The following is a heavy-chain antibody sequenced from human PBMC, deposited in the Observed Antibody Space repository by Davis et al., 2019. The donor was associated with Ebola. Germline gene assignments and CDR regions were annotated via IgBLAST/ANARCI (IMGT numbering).Heavy chain of an antibody. J-gene: IGHJ4*02. D-gene: IGHD5-18*01. CDR2: INHSGST. CDR1: GDSISSSGYY. CDR3: ARGRRYSYGPPRY. Sequence: MPSETLSLTCSVSGDSISSSGYYWGWIRQPPGKGLEWIGEINHSGSTNYNPSLKSRVTISVDTSKNQFSLKLSSVTAADTAVYYCARGRRYSYGPPRYWGQGTLVTVSS. V-gene: IGHV4-39*07.